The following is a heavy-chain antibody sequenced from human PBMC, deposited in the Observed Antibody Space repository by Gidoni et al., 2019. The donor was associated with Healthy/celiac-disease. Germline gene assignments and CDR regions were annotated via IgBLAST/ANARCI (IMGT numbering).Heavy chain of an antibody. J-gene: IGHJ6*03. D-gene: IGHD3-10*01. CDR1: VGSISSRVYY. Sequence: QVQLHESAPGLVKPSQTLSLACTVSVGSISSRVYYWSWIRPPPGKGLEWIGYIYYSGSTYYNPSLKSRVTIAVDTSKNQFSLKLSSVTAADTAVYYCARDLCGSGSYQGCYMDVWGKGTTVTVSS. CDR2: IYYSGST. CDR3: ARDLCGSGSYQGCYMDV. V-gene: IGHV4-30-4*01.